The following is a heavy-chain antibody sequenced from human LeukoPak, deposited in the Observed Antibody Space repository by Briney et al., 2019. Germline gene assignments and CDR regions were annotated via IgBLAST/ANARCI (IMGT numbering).Heavy chain of an antibody. J-gene: IGHJ4*02. D-gene: IGHD1-14*01. Sequence: SETLSLTCTVSGGSISSYYWSWIRQPPGKGLEWIGYIYYSGSTNYNPSLKSRVTISVDTSKNQFSLKLSSVTAADTAVYYCARSSLAPGFDYWGQGTLVTVSS. CDR2: IYYSGST. CDR3: ARSSLAPGFDY. V-gene: IGHV4-59*01. CDR1: GGSISSYY.